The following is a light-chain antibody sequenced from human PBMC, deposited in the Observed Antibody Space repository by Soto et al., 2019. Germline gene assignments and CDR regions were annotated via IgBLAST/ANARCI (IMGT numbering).Light chain of an antibody. CDR3: QQYYSYPWT. V-gene: IGKV1-39*01. Sequence: DIQMTQSPSSLSASVGDRVTITCRASQSISGYLNWYQQQPGKAPNLLIFDASSLQSGVPSRFSASGSGTDFALTITSLQAEDFATYYCQQYYSYPWTFGQGTKVDI. J-gene: IGKJ1*01. CDR2: DAS. CDR1: QSISGY.